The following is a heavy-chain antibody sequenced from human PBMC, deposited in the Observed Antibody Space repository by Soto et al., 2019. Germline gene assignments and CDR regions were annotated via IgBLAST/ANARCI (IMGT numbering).Heavy chain of an antibody. V-gene: IGHV3-30*18. Sequence: PWGSLRLSCAASGFTFSSYGMHWVRQAPGKGLEWVAVISYDGSNKYYADSVKGRFTISRDNSKNTLYLQMNSLRAEDTAVYYCAKDYGIGLVIIPPQFDYWGQGTLVTVSS. CDR1: GFTFSSYG. D-gene: IGHD3-3*01. CDR3: AKDYGIGLVIIPPQFDY. CDR2: ISYDGSNK. J-gene: IGHJ4*02.